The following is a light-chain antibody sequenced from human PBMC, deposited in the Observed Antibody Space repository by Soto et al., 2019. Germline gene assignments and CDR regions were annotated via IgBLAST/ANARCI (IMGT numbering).Light chain of an antibody. Sequence: EIVLTQSPGTLSLSPGERATLSCRASQSLSKNYLAWYQQKPGQAPRLRIFDASTRATGIPDRFSGSGSGTDFTLTISRLEPEDFAVYHFQQYSNSPSTTFGQGPRLEMK. V-gene: IGKV3-20*01. J-gene: IGKJ5*01. CDR2: DAS. CDR1: QSLSKNY. CDR3: QQYSNSPSTT.